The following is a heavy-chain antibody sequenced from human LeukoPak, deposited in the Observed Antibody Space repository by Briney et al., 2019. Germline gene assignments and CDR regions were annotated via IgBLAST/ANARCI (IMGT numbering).Heavy chain of an antibody. D-gene: IGHD3-16*02. Sequence: ASVKVSCKASGYTFTSNGISWVRQAPGQGLEWMGWISSYSGNTNYAQKVQGRVTMTTDTPTSTAYMELRSLRSDDTAVYYCARDRLRLGELSFDYWGQGTLVTVSS. CDR1: GYTFTSNG. CDR2: ISSYSGNT. V-gene: IGHV1-18*04. J-gene: IGHJ4*02. CDR3: ARDRLRLGELSFDY.